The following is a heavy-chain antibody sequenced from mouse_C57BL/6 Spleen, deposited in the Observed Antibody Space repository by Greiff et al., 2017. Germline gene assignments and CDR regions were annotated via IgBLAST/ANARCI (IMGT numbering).Heavy chain of an antibody. D-gene: IGHD1-1*01. V-gene: IGHV5-6*01. CDR3: ARRDYYYGSSSGIDY. CDR2: ISTGGSYT. Sequence: EVQLVESGGDLVKPGGSLKLSCAASGFTFSSYGMSWVRQTPDKRLEWVATISTGGSYTNYPDSVKGRFTMSRDKAKNTLYLQMSSLKSEDTAMYYCARRDYYYGSSSGIDYWGQGTTLTVSS. J-gene: IGHJ2*01. CDR1: GFTFSSYG.